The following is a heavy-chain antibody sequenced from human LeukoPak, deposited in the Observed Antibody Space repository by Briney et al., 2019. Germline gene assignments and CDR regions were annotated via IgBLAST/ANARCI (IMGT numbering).Heavy chain of an antibody. J-gene: IGHJ6*02. D-gene: IGHD3-16*01. CDR3: ARGGGLDV. CDR2: INHNGNVN. V-gene: IGHV3-7*03. CDR1: GFTFSSDA. Sequence: GGSLRLSCAASGFTFSSDAMSWVRQAPGKGLEWVASINHNGNVNYYVDSVKGRFTISRDNAKNSLYLQMSNLRAEDTAVYFCARGGGLDVWGQGATVTVSS.